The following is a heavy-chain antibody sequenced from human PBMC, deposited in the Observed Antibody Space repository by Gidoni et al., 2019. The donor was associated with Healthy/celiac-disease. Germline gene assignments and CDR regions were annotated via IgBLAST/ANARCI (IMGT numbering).Heavy chain of an antibody. CDR3: AKASGSYYNSVFGY. D-gene: IGHD1-26*01. J-gene: IGHJ4*02. CDR1: GFTFSSYA. V-gene: IGHV3-23*01. Sequence: EVQLLESGGGLVQPGGSLRLSCAASGFTFSSYAITWVRQAPGKGLEWVSTISGGGAGRYYADSVKGRFTISRDNSKNTLYLQMNSLRAEDTAVYYCAKASGSYYNSVFGYWGQGTLVSVAS. CDR2: ISGGGAGR.